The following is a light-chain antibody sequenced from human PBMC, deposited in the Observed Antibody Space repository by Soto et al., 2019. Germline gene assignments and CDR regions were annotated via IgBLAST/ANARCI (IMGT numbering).Light chain of an antibody. CDR2: SNN. V-gene: IGLV1-44*01. Sequence: QSVLTQPPSASGTPGQRVTISCSGSSSNIGSNTVNWYQQLPGTAPKLLIYSNNQRPSGVPDRFSGSKSGTSASLAISGLQSEDEADYYCAAWDDSLNALYDSGTLRKVTV. CDR1: SSNIGSNT. CDR3: AAWDDSLNALYD. J-gene: IGLJ1*01.